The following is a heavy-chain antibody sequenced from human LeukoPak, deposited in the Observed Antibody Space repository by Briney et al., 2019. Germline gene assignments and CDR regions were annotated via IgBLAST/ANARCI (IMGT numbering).Heavy chain of an antibody. J-gene: IGHJ1*01. D-gene: IGHD6-19*01. Sequence: ASVKVSCKVSGYTLTELSMHWVRQAPGKGLEWMGGFDPEDGETIYAQKFQDRVTMTEDTSTDTAYMELSSLRSEDTAVYYCATVHGTKSKQWLGRPDPYFQHWGQGTLVTVSS. CDR3: ATVHGTKSKQWLGRPDPYFQH. CDR2: FDPEDGET. CDR1: GYTLTELS. V-gene: IGHV1-24*01.